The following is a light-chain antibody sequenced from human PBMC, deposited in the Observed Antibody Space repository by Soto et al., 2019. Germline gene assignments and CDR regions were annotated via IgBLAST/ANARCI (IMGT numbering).Light chain of an antibody. CDR3: QQGASFPLA. V-gene: IGKV1-12*01. J-gene: IGKJ4*01. CDR1: EYIGTW. CDR2: AAS. Sequence: DIQMTQSPSSVSASVGDTVTITCRASEYIGTWLAWYQQKPGKAPNLLISAASSLQSGVPTRFSGSGSGTDFTLTISSLQPEDFATYFWQQGASFPLAFGGGTKVDIK.